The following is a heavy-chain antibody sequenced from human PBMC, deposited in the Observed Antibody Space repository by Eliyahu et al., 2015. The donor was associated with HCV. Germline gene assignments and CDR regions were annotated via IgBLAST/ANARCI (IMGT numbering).Heavy chain of an antibody. CDR2: ISSSSSYI. V-gene: IGHV3-21*01. CDR3: AGATSKRGYSGYDREAFDI. J-gene: IGHJ3*02. D-gene: IGHD5-12*01. Sequence: WVRXAPXKGMAWVSSISSSSSYIYYADSVKGRFTISRDNAKNSLYLQMNSLRAEDTAVYYCAGATSKRGYSGYDREAFDIWGQGTMVTVSS.